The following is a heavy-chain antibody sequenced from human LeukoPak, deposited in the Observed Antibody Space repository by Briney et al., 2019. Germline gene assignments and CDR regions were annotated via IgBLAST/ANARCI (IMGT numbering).Heavy chain of an antibody. V-gene: IGHV3-23*01. Sequence: GESLRLSCAASGFTFSSYAMSWVRQAPGKGLEWVSAISGSGGSTYYADSVKGRFTISRENSKNTLYLQMNSLRAEDTAVDYCAKASGSFDYWGQGTLVTVSS. J-gene: IGHJ4*02. D-gene: IGHD3-22*01. CDR3: AKASGSFDY. CDR2: ISGSGGST. CDR1: GFTFSSYA.